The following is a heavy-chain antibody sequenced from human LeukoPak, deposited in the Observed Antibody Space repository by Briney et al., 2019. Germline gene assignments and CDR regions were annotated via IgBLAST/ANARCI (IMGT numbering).Heavy chain of an antibody. CDR3: ARGGTVVDTANPFDF. CDR1: GYIFASYG. CDR2: ISAYNGDT. J-gene: IGHJ4*02. V-gene: IGHV1-18*01. Sequence: GASVKVSCKASGYIFASYGISWVRQAPGQGLEWMGWISAYNGDTKYAQNLQGRVTLTTDTSTGTAYMELRSLTSDDTAVYYCARGGTVVDTANPFDFWGQGTLVTVSS. D-gene: IGHD5-18*01.